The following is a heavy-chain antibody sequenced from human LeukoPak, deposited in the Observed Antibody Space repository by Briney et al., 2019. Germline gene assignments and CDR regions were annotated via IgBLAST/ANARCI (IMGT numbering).Heavy chain of an antibody. CDR2: IKTDGSDT. CDR1: GFTFSSYW. D-gene: IGHD6-19*01. Sequence: GGSLRLSCAASGFTFSSYWMHWVRQAPGKGLVWVSRIKTDGSDTSYADSVKGRFTISRANAKNTLYLQMNSMSAEDTAVYYCARGGSSGCLDYWGQGTLVTVSS. V-gene: IGHV3-74*01. J-gene: IGHJ4*02. CDR3: ARGGSSGCLDY.